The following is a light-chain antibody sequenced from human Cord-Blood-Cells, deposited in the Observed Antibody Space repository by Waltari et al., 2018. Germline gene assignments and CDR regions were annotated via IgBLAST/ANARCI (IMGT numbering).Light chain of an antibody. CDR1: QSVSSN. V-gene: IGKV3-15*01. CDR2: GAS. Sequence: DIVMPQSPAPLPVSPGERATLSCRASQSVSSNLAWYQQKPGQAPRLLIYGASTRATGIPARFSGSGSVTEFTLTISSLQSEDFAVYYCQQYNNWPPLTFGGGTKVEIK. J-gene: IGKJ4*01. CDR3: QQYNNWPPLT.